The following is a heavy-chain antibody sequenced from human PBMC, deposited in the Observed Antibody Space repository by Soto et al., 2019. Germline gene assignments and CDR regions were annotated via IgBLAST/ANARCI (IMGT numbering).Heavy chain of an antibody. CDR1: GYTFTSYY. J-gene: IGHJ4*02. Sequence: QVQLVQSGAEVKKPGASVKVSCKASGYTFTSYYMHWVRQAPGQGLEWMGIINPSGGSTSYAQKFQGRVTMTRDTSTSIVYMELSSLRSEDTAVYYCAREGGLDSSGWYDPGVFGFWGQGTLVTVSS. CDR2: INPSGGST. CDR3: AREGGLDSSGWYDPGVFGF. D-gene: IGHD6-19*01. V-gene: IGHV1-46*01.